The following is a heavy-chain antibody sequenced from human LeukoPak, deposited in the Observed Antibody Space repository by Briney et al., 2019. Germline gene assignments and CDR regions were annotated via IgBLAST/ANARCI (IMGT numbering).Heavy chain of an antibody. J-gene: IGHJ4*02. CDR2: IKLDGSEK. CDR3: ARDTPNYYDSGLLRLGGLDY. V-gene: IGHV3-7*01. CDR1: GFTFTSYW. D-gene: IGHD3-22*01. Sequence: PGGSPRLSCAASGFTFTSYWMSWVRQAPGKGLEWVANIKLDGSEKYYVDSVKGRFTISRDNAKNSLYLQMNSLRAEDTAVYYCARDTPNYYDSGLLRLGGLDYWGQGTLVTVSS.